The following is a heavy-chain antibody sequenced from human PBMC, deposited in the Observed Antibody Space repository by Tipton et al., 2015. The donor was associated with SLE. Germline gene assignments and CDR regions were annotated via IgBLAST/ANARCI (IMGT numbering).Heavy chain of an antibody. CDR1: GGSISSYY. D-gene: IGHD2-8*01. Sequence: TLSLTCTVSGGSISSYYWSLIRQPPGKGLEWIGYIYYSGSTNYNPPLKSRVSISVDTSKNQFSLKLSSVTAADKAVYYCAREGGATLLYSLDLWSRGTLVTVSS. CDR3: AREGGATLLYSLDL. V-gene: IGHV4-59*01. J-gene: IGHJ2*01. CDR2: IYYSGST.